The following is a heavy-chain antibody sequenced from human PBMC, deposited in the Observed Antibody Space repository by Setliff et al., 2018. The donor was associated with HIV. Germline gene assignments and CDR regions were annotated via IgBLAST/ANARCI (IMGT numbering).Heavy chain of an antibody. CDR2: INSDGTST. CDR1: GFTFSPYW. CDR3: ARDLSYDYDRSSDTFDY. Sequence: AGGSLRLSCAASGFTFSPYWMHWVRQAPGKGLVWVSRINSDGTSTTYADSVKGRFTTSRDNAKNTLYLQMNSLRAEDTAVYYCARDLSYDYDRSSDTFDYWGQGTLVTVSS. D-gene: IGHD3-22*01. V-gene: IGHV3-74*03. J-gene: IGHJ4*02.